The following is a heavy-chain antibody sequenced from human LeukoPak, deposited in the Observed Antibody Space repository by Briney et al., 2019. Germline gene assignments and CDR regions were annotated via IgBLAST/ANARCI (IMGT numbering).Heavy chain of an antibody. D-gene: IGHD6-13*01. CDR1: GYTFTSYG. CDR3: ARDQSIAAAGTPPCY. Sequence: SVHVSRKASGYTFTSYGISWVRQAPGQGLEWMGWISAYNGNTNCAQKLQGGVTMTTDTSTSTAYMELRSLRSDGAAVYYGARDQSIAAAGTPPCYWGQGTLVTVSS. CDR2: ISAYNGNT. V-gene: IGHV1-18*01. J-gene: IGHJ4*02.